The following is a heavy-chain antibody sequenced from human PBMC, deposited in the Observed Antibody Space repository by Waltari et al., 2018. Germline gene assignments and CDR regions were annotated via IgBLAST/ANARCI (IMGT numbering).Heavy chain of an antibody. Sequence: EVQLLESGGGLVQPGGSLRLSCEACGFTFSSYDMSWVRPAPGKGLEWVSVIYSGGSTYYADSVKGRFTISRDNSKITLYLQMNSLRAEDTAVYYCAKPMTDRYAFDICGQGTMVTFSS. J-gene: IGHJ3*02. CDR3: AKPMTDRYAFDI. D-gene: IGHD3-22*01. CDR1: GFTFSSYD. CDR2: IYSGGST. V-gene: IGHV3-23*03.